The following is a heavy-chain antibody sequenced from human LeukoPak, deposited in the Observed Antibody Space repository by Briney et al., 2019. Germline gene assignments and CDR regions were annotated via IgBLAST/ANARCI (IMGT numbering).Heavy chain of an antibody. Sequence: SSETLSLTCTVSGGSIRSSSYYWGWIRQPPGKGLEWIGSIYYTGSTYYNPSLKSRVTISVDTSKNQFSLKLSSVTAADTAVYYCARYRFDWLQNYFDYWGQGTLVTVSS. CDR1: GGSIRSSSYY. V-gene: IGHV4-39*01. CDR2: IYYTGST. D-gene: IGHD3-9*01. J-gene: IGHJ4*02. CDR3: ARYRFDWLQNYFDY.